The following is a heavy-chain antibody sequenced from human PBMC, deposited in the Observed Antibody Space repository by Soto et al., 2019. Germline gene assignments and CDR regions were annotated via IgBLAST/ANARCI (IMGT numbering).Heavy chain of an antibody. CDR2: FQYSGDT. CDR1: RGSGGSGAHN. D-gene: IGHD5-12*01. J-gene: IGHJ3*01. V-gene: IGHV4-61*08. CDR3: AGHDDVDRTFDL. Sequence: PSETLSLTCIVCRGSGGSGAHNWSWIRQPTGSALDWIGYFQYSGDTNYNSSLKSRVTISVDRSRNRFSLKLTSFTAADTASYLCAGHDDVDRTFDLWG.